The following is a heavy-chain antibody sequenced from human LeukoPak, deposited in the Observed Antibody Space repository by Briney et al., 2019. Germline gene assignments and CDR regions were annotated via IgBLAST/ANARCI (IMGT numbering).Heavy chain of an antibody. J-gene: IGHJ4*02. D-gene: IGHD6-6*01. CDR3: ARDSNLEYSSSRGLGR. V-gene: IGHV4-4*07. CDR1: GGSISSYY. Sequence: SETLSLTCTVSGGSISSYYWSWIRPPAAKGLEWIGRIYASGSTYYNPSLKSRGTMSVDTSKNQFSLRLTAVTAADTAVYYCARDSNLEYSSSRGLGRWGQGTLVTVSS. CDR2: IYASGST.